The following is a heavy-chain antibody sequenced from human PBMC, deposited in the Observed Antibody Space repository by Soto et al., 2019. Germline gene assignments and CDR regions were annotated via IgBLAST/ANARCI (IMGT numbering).Heavy chain of an antibody. V-gene: IGHV4-59*08. D-gene: IGHD1-26*01. J-gene: IGHJ4*02. Sequence: PSETLSLTCTVSGGSISSYYWSWIRQPPGKGLEWIGYIYYSGSTNYNPSLKSRVTISVDTSKNQFSLKLSSVTAADTAVYYCARHSVVGAPTTLGYWGQGTLVTVSS. CDR1: GGSISSYY. CDR2: IYYSGST. CDR3: ARHSVVGAPTTLGY.